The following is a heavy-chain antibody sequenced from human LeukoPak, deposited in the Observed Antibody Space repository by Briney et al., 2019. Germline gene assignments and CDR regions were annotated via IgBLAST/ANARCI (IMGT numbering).Heavy chain of an antibody. V-gene: IGHV4-30-2*01. J-gene: IGHJ4*02. CDR3: ARVRTHGALIYYFGY. CDR2: IYHSGST. Sequence: SETLSLTCTVSGGSISSGGYYWSWIRQPPGKGLEWMGYIYHSGSTYYNPSLKSRVTIAVDRAKNQFSLKLSSVTAADTAVYYCARVRTHGALIYYFGYWGQGTLVTVSS. CDR1: GGSISSGGYY. D-gene: IGHD4-17*01.